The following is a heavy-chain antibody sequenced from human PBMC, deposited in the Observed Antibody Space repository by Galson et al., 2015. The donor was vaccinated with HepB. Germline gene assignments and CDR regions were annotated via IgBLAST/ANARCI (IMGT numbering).Heavy chain of an antibody. CDR2: IYSGGST. CDR1: GFTVSSNY. CDR3: ARVPPPIYYYGMDV. J-gene: IGHJ6*02. V-gene: IGHV3-53*01. Sequence: SLRLSCAASGFTVSSNYMSWVRQAPGKGLEWVSVIYSGGSTYYADSVKGRSTISRDNSKNTLYLQMNSLRAEDTAVYYCARVPPPIYYYGMDVWGQGTTVTVSS.